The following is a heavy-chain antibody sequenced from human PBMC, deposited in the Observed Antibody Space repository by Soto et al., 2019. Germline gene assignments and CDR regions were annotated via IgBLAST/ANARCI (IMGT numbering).Heavy chain of an antibody. CDR2: IWYDGSNK. CDR1: GFTFSSYG. D-gene: IGHD2-15*01. Sequence: GGSLRLSCAASGFTFSSYGMHWVRQAPGKGLEWVAVIWYDGSNKYYADSVKGRFTISRDNSKNTLYLQMNSLRAEDTAVYYCAREPTYRYSSGGSCYSVVGAFDIWGQGTMVTVSS. V-gene: IGHV3-33*01. CDR3: AREPTYRYSSGGSCYSVVGAFDI. J-gene: IGHJ3*02.